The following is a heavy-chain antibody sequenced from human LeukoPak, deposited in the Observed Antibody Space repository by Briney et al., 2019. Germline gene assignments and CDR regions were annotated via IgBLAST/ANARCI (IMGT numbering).Heavy chain of an antibody. CDR2: INPSGGST. J-gene: IGHJ4*02. D-gene: IGHD3-22*01. CDR3: ARDGYYYDSSGYYLIGY. Sequence: GASVKVSCKASGYTFTSYYMHWVRQAPGQGLEWMGIINPSGGSTSYAQKFQGRVTMTRDTSTSTVYMELSSLRSEDTAVYYCARDGYYYDSSGYYLIGYWGQGTLVTVSS. V-gene: IGHV1-46*01. CDR1: GYTFTSYY.